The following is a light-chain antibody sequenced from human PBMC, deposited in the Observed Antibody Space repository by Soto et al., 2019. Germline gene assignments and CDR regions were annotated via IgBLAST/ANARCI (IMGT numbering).Light chain of an antibody. CDR2: DVN. CDR3: SSQACSANPFV. CDR1: SSDVGGYTY. Sequence: QSALTQPPSASGSPGQSVTISCTGTSSDVGGYTYVSWYQQHPGKAPKVMIYDVNKRPSGVPDRFSGSKSGNTASLTVSGLQAEDEADYYCSSQACSANPFVFGTGTKVTVL. J-gene: IGLJ1*01. V-gene: IGLV2-8*01.